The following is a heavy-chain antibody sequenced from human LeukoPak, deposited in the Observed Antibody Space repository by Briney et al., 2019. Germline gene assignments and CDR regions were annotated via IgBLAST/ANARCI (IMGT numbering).Heavy chain of an antibody. V-gene: IGHV4-59*12. D-gene: IGHD3-16*01. J-gene: IGHJ4*02. CDR2: IYYSGST. CDR3: ARDGVLGGLFVWDY. Sequence: PSETLSLTCTVSGGSISSYYWSWIRQSPGKGLEWIGCIYYSGSTNYSPSLKRRVTISLDTSKNQFSLKLSTVTAADTAVYYCARDGVLGGLFVWDYWGQGTLVTVSS. CDR1: GGSISSYY.